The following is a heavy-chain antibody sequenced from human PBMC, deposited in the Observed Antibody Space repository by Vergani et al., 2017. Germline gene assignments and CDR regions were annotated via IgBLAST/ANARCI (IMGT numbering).Heavy chain of an antibody. J-gene: IGHJ4*02. CDR1: GGPISSYY. V-gene: IGHV4-59*01. D-gene: IGHD3-22*01. CDR3: ARGDYYDSSGYVDY. CDR2: IYYSGST. Sequence: QVQLQESGPGLVKPSETLSLTCTVPGGPISSYYWSWIRQPPGKGLEWIGYIYYSGSTNYNPSLKSRVTISVDTSKNQFSLKLSSVTAADTAVYYCARGDYYDSSGYVDYWGQGTLVTVSS.